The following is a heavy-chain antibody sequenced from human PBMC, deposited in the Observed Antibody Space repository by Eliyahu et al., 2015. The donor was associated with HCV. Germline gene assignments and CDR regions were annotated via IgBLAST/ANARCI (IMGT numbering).Heavy chain of an antibody. Sequence: EVQLLESGGGLVQPGGSLRLSCAASGFTFGSYAMSWVRQAPGKGLXWVSTISGXGGSTYYADSVKGRFTISRDNSKNTLYLQMNXLRAEDTXVYYCAKGYSTRAPPYMDVWGQGTTVTVSS. CDR2: ISGXGGST. D-gene: IGHD2-15*01. CDR3: AKGYSTRAPPYMDV. V-gene: IGHV3-23*01. J-gene: IGHJ6*02. CDR1: GFTFGSYA.